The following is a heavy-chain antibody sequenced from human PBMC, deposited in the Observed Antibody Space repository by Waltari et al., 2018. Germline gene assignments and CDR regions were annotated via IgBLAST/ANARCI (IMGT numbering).Heavy chain of an antibody. D-gene: IGHD3-22*01. Sequence: QLQLQESGPGLVKPSETLSLTCTVSGGSISSSSYYWGWIRQPPGKGLEWIGSIYYSGSTYYNPSLKSRVTISVDTSKNQFSLKLSSVTAADTAVYYCARSSTKAHYDSSGFIDYWGQGTLVTVSS. V-gene: IGHV4-39*01. CDR3: ARSSTKAHYDSSGFIDY. CDR2: IYYSGST. J-gene: IGHJ4*02. CDR1: GGSISSSSYY.